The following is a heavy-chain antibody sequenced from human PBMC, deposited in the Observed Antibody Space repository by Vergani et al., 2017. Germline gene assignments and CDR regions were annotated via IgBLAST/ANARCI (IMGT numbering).Heavy chain of an antibody. CDR1: GGSFSGYY. CDR2: INHSGST. J-gene: IGHJ5*02. Sequence: QVQLQQWGAGLLKPSETLSLTCAVYGGSFSGYYWSWIRQPPGKGLEWIGEINHSGSTNYNPSLKSRVTISVDTSKNQFSLKLSSVTAADTAVYYCAREDSNYYDSSGPFDPWGQGTLVTVSS. V-gene: IGHV4-34*01. D-gene: IGHD3-22*01. CDR3: AREDSNYYDSSGPFDP.